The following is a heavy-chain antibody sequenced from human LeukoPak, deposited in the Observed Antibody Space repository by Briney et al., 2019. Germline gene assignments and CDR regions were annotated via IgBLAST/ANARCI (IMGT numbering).Heavy chain of an antibody. CDR3: ARLVVSSWYHVVLLGRDY. CDR2: IYTTGST. J-gene: IGHJ4*02. Sequence: SETLSLTCTVSGDSISSGSYYWSWIRQPAGKELEWIGRIYTTGSTNYNPSLKSRVTISVDTSKNQISLKLSSVTAADTAVYYCARLVVSSWYHVVLLGRDYWGQGTLVTVSS. V-gene: IGHV4-61*02. CDR1: GDSISSGSYY. D-gene: IGHD6-13*01.